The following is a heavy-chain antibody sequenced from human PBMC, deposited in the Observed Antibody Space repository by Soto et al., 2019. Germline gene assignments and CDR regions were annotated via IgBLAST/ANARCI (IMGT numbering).Heavy chain of an antibody. Sequence: PGGALRLSCAASGFTFSGYSRNWVRQNPEKGLEWVSSISSSSSYIYYADSVKGRFTISRDNAKNSLYLQMNSLRAEDTAVYYCARGGIQLWYPFDYWGQGTLVTVSS. V-gene: IGHV3-21*01. CDR1: GFTFSGYS. CDR3: ARGGIQLWYPFDY. J-gene: IGHJ4*02. CDR2: ISSSSSYI. D-gene: IGHD5-18*01.